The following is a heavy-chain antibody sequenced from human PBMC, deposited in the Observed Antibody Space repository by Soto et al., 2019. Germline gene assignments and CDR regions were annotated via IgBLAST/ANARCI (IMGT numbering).Heavy chain of an antibody. V-gene: IGHV1-18*04. CDR3: ARDNYDSSGYYYGDAFDI. D-gene: IGHD3-22*01. Sequence: ASGKVSCRGSGYTCTSYGISWVRQAPGQGLEWMGWISAYNGNTNYAQKLQGRVTMTTDTSTSTAYMELRSLRSDDTAVYYCARDNYDSSGYYYGDAFDIWGQGTMVT. J-gene: IGHJ3*02. CDR1: GYTCTSYG. CDR2: ISAYNGNT.